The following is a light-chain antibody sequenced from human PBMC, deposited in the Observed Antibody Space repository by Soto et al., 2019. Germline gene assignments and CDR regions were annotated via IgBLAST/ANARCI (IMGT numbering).Light chain of an antibody. J-gene: IGKJ1*01. CDR2: GAS. Sequence: EIVIKQSPATLPVSQGEGGTLPCRASQSISGNLAWYQKKPGQANRLIIYGASTRATGIPDRFSGSASGTEFTLNISRLESDDVAVYYCQKYENWTRTFGQGTKVDIK. CDR3: QKYENWTRT. CDR1: QSISGN. V-gene: IGKV3-15*01.